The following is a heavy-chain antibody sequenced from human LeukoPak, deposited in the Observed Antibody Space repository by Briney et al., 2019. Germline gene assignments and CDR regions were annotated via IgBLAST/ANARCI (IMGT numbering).Heavy chain of an antibody. CDR2: FFLKGST. V-gene: IGHV4-38-2*02. CDR3: AREDSSGYFDAFDI. Sequence: SETLSLTCTVSGYSITSAYYWGWIRQPPGKGLEWIGSFFLKGSTYYNPSLKSRVTISVDTSKNQFSLTLSSVTAADTAVYYCAREDSSGYFDAFDIWGQGTMVTVSS. J-gene: IGHJ3*02. CDR1: GYSITSAYY. D-gene: IGHD3-22*01.